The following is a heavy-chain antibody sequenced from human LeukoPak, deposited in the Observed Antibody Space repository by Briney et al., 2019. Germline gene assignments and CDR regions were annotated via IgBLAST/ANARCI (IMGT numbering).Heavy chain of an antibody. CDR1: GFTFSSYA. CDR3: ANHRYDYGDSFDY. J-gene: IGHJ4*02. D-gene: IGHD4-17*01. Sequence: GGSLRLSCAASGFTFSSYAMSWVRQAPGRGLEWVSAISGSGGSTYYADSVKGRFTISRDNSKNTLYLQMNSLRAEDTAVYYCANHRYDYGDSFDYWGQGTLVTVSS. CDR2: ISGSGGST. V-gene: IGHV3-23*01.